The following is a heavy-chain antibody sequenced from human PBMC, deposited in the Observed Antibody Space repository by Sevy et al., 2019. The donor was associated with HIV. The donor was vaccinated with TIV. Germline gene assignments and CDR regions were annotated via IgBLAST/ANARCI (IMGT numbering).Heavy chain of an antibody. D-gene: IGHD6-19*01. J-gene: IGHJ4*02. CDR1: GFTFSNAW. V-gene: IGHV3-15*01. CDR2: IKSKTDGGTT. Sequence: GGSLRLSCAASGFTFSNAWMSWVRQAPGKGLEWVGRIKSKTDGGTTDYAAPVKGRFTISREDSKNTLYLQMNSLKTEDTAVYYCTAKAVAGLYYFDYWGQGTLVTVSS. CDR3: TAKAVAGLYYFDY.